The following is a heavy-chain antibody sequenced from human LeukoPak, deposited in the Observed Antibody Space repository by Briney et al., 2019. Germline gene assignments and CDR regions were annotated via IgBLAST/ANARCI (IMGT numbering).Heavy chain of an antibody. D-gene: IGHD2-2*03. J-gene: IGHJ4*02. CDR1: GFTFDDYA. V-gene: IGHV3-30*04. CDR3: AKESNLDIVVVPAATDY. CDR2: ISYDGSNK. Sequence: GGSLRLSCAASGFTFDDYAMHWVRQAPGKGLEWVAVISYDGSNKYYADSVKGRFTISRDNSKNTLYLQMNSLRAEDTAVYYCAKESNLDIVVVPAATDYWGQGTLVTVSS.